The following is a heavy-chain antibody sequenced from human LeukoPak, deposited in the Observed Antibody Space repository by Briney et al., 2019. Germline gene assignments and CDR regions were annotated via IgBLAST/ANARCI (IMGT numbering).Heavy chain of an antibody. V-gene: IGHV3-7*03. CDR1: GFNFSSYW. Sequence: GGSLRLSCAASGFNFSSYWMSWVRQAPGKGLEWVANIKQDGSEKYYVDSVKGRFTISRDNAKNSLYLQMNSLRAEDTALYYCAKGPVWFGPNWFDPWGQGTLVTVSS. CDR3: AKGPVWFGPNWFDP. CDR2: IKQDGSEK. D-gene: IGHD3-10*01. J-gene: IGHJ5*02.